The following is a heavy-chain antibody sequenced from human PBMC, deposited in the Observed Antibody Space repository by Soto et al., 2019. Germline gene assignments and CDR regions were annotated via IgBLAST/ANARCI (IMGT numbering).Heavy chain of an antibody. J-gene: IGHJ5*02. CDR3: ASRELLWFGEPYNWFDP. CDR1: GGSFSGYY. D-gene: IGHD3-10*01. CDR2: INHSGST. Sequence: PSETLSLTCAVYGGSFSGYYWSWIRQPPGKGLEWIGEINHSGSTNYNPSLKSRVTISVDTSKNQFSLKLSSVTAADTAVYYCASRELLWFGEPYNWFDPWGQGTLVTVSS. V-gene: IGHV4-34*01.